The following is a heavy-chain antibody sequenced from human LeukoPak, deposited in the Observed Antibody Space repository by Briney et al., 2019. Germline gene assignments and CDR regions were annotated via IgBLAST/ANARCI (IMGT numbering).Heavy chain of an antibody. CDR1: GGSISNSNW. D-gene: IGHD3-22*01. J-gene: IGHJ5*02. CDR3: ARDGDSSAQFYYDTRGHLDP. CDR2: IYHSGST. Sequence: SGTLSLTCAVSGGSISNSNWWSWVRQPPGKGLEWIGEIYHSGSTNYNPSLKSRVTISVDKSKNQFSLTLSSVTAADTAVYYCARDGDSSAQFYYDTRGHLDPWGQGTLVTVSS. V-gene: IGHV4-4*02.